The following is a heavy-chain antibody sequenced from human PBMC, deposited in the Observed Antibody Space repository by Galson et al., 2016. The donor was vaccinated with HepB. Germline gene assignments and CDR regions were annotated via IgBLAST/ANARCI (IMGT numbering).Heavy chain of an antibody. CDR2: IYWDGDE. CDR3: AHRRTSADYGSGKDHYFDY. CDR1: GFSLSTTGVG. Sequence: PALVKPTQTLTLTCIFSGFSLSTTGVGVGWMRQPLGKTLEWLAHIYWDGDERYSPSLKSRLTITKDTSKNQVVLTLTNMDPVDTSTYYCAHRRTSADYGSGKDHYFDYWGQGTLVTVSS. D-gene: IGHD3-10*01. V-gene: IGHV2-5*02. J-gene: IGHJ4*02.